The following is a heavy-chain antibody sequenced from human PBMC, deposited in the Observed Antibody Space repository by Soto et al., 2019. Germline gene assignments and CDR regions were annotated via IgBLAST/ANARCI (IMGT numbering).Heavy chain of an antibody. CDR1: GGSISSSTYY. V-gene: IGHV4-39*01. CDR3: ARHGVDYGDYASYYYYGMDV. CDR2: IYYSGSA. J-gene: IGHJ6*02. Sequence: QLQLQESGPGLVKPSETLSLTCTVSGGSISSSTYYWGWIRQPPGKGLEWIGMIYYSGSAYYNPYLKGRVPISIDTSKNQFSLRLSSVTAADTAVYYCARHGVDYGDYASYYYYGMDVWGRGTTVTVSS. D-gene: IGHD4-17*01.